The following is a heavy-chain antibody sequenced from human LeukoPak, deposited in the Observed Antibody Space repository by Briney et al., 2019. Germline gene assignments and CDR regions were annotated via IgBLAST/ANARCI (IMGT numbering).Heavy chain of an antibody. CDR1: GFIFNNYG. CDR2: IRYDGSNK. J-gene: IGHJ1*01. CDR3: ARARYSSGWHAQYFQH. D-gene: IGHD6-19*01. V-gene: IGHV3-30*02. Sequence: GGSLRLSCAASGFIFNNYGIHWVRQAPGKGLEWVAFIRYDGSNKYYADSVKGRFTISRDNSKNTLYLQMNSLRAEDTAVYYCARARYSSGWHAQYFQHWGQGTLVTVSS.